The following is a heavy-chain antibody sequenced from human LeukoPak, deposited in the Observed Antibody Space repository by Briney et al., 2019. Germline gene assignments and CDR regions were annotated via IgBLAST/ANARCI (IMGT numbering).Heavy chain of an antibody. CDR2: ISYDGSNK. D-gene: IGHD3-3*01. J-gene: IGHJ4*02. Sequence: PGESLRLSCAASGFTFSNYWMSWVRQAPGKGLEWVAVISYDGSNKYYADSVKGRFTISRDNSKNTLYLQMNSLRVEDTAVFYCARDQYDTWSRRGNFDSWGQGTLVIVSS. V-gene: IGHV3-30-3*01. CDR3: ARDQYDTWSRRGNFDS. CDR1: GFTFSNYW.